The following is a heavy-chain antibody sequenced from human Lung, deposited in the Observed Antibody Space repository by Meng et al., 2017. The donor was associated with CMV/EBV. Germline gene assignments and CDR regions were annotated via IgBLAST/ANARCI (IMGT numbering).Heavy chain of an antibody. D-gene: IGHD6-13*01. Sequence: GGSLRLXCAASGFTFSDDYMSWIRQAPGKGLDWVSYIISSGDRKYYADSVKGRFTISRDNTKNSLYLEMNSLKPEDTAVYYCARISGSSWLSFHCESWGQGAXVTVSS. CDR2: IISSGDRK. CDR1: GFTFSDDY. J-gene: IGHJ4*02. V-gene: IGHV3-11*01. CDR3: ARISGSSWLSFHCES.